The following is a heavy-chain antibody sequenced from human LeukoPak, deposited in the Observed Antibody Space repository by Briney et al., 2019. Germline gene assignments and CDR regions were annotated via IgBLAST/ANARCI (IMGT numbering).Heavy chain of an antibody. Sequence: SETLSLTCTVSGYSISAGFHWGWIRQSPGKGLEWLVSMHPTGITYYNPSLKSRVTISLDTSKNQFSLNLISVTAADTAVYYCARRGYQPPHYYVDVWGKGTAVTVSS. CDR3: ARRGYQPPHYYVDV. CDR1: GYSISAGFH. CDR2: MHPTGIT. D-gene: IGHD2-2*01. J-gene: IGHJ6*03. V-gene: IGHV4-38-2*02.